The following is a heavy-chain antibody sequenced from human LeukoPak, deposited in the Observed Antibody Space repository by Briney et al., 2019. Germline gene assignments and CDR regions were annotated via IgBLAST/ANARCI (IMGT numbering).Heavy chain of an antibody. CDR1: GFTFSSYA. V-gene: IGHV3-23*01. CDR3: VPSGYYTGIDY. J-gene: IGHJ4*02. Sequence: GGSLRLSCAASGFTFSSYAMSWVRQAPGKGLEWVSAISGSGGSTYYADSVKGRFTISRDNSKNTLYLQMNSLRAEDTAVYYCVPSGYYTGIDYWGQGTLVTVSS. D-gene: IGHD3-3*01. CDR2: ISGSGGST.